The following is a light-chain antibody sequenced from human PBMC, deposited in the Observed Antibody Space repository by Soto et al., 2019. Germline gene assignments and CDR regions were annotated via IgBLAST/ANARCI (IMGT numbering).Light chain of an antibody. CDR1: QKINTW. Sequence: IQMTQSPSTLSASVGDRVTITCRASQKINTWVAWYQQRPGKAPQLLIYEASSLEPGVPSRFGGSGSGTDFTLTISSLQPDDFATYYCQQYELYPLTFGGGTHVE. CDR3: QQYELYPLT. V-gene: IGKV1-5*03. J-gene: IGKJ4*01. CDR2: EAS.